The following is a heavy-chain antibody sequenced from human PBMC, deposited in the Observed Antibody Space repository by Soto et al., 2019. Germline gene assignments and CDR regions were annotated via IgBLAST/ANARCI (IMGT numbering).Heavy chain of an antibody. CDR3: ARDGLSGVLEHTYGMDV. CDR2: IIPILGIA. Sequence: QVQLVQSGAEVKKPGSSVKVSCKASGGTFSSYTINWVRQDPGQGLEWMGRIIPILGIANYVQKFQGRVTITADKSTSTAYMELSSLRSEDTAVYYCARDGLSGVLEHTYGMDVWGQGTTVTVSS. V-gene: IGHV1-69*08. D-gene: IGHD3-3*01. J-gene: IGHJ6*02. CDR1: GGTFSSYT.